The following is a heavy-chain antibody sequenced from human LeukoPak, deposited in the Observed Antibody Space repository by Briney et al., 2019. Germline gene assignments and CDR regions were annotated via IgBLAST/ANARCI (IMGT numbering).Heavy chain of an antibody. J-gene: IGHJ4*02. V-gene: IGHV3-30*02. Sequence: PGGSLRLSCAASGFTFSSYGMHWVRQAPGKGLEWVAFIRYDGSNKYYADSVKGRFTISRDNSKNTLYLQMNSLRAEDTAVYYCAKDVGGNYCDSSGPDYWGQGTLVTVSS. CDR2: IRYDGSNK. D-gene: IGHD3-22*01. CDR1: GFTFSSYG. CDR3: AKDVGGNYCDSSGPDY.